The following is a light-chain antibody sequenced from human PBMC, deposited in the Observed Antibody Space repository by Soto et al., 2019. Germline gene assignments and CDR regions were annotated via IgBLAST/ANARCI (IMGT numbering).Light chain of an antibody. CDR3: QQYNNWPPEK. CDR1: QSISSN. Sequence: EIVMTHSPATLSVSPWERATLSCWASQSISSNLAWYQQKAGQAPRLLIYGASTRATGIPARFSGSGSGTEFTLTISSLQSEDFAVYYCQQYNNWPPEKFGQGTKVDIK. CDR2: GAS. J-gene: IGKJ1*01. V-gene: IGKV3-15*01.